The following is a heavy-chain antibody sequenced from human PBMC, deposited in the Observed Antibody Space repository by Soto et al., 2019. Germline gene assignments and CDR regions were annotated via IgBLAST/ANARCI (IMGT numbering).Heavy chain of an antibody. CDR3: ARDPLWFGEIGYFDY. Sequence: EVQLVESGGSLVKPGGSLRLSCAASGFTFSSHAMNWVRQAPGKGLEWISSIDSSSSFIYYADSVKGRFTISRDNAKNSVFLHMCSLRVDDTAVYYCARDPLWFGEIGYFDYWGQGALVTVSS. CDR1: GFTFSSHA. V-gene: IGHV3-21*06. J-gene: IGHJ4*02. D-gene: IGHD3-10*01. CDR2: IDSSSSFI.